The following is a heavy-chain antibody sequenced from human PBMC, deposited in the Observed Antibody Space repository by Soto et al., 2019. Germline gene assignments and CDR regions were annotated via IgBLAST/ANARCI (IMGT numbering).Heavy chain of an antibody. V-gene: IGHV3-30*18. CDR3: AKSPNFYCSSYHCYKYYFDY. CDR1: GFTFNTFG. D-gene: IGHD2-2*01. CDR2: ISYDGSDK. Sequence: QEQLVESGGGVVLPGRSLRLSCAASGFTFNTFGMHWVRQAPGKGLEWVAVISYDGSDKYYSDSVRGRFTISRDNSMNTLYLQMNSLRTEDTAVYYCAKSPNFYCSSYHCYKYYFDYRGQGTLVTVSS. J-gene: IGHJ4*02.